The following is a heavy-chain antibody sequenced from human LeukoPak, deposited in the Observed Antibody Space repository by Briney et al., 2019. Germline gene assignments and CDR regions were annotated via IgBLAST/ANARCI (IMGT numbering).Heavy chain of an antibody. CDR3: ARSMTMVVLAISYDAFDI. Sequence: PSETLSLTCTVSGGSISSSSYYWGWIRQPPGKGLEWIGSIYYSGSTYYNPSLKSRVTISVDTSKNQFSLKLSSVTAADTAVYYCARSMTMVVLAISYDAFDIWGQGTMVTVSS. J-gene: IGHJ3*02. CDR1: GGSISSSSYY. CDR2: IYYSGST. V-gene: IGHV4-39*01. D-gene: IGHD4/OR15-4a*01.